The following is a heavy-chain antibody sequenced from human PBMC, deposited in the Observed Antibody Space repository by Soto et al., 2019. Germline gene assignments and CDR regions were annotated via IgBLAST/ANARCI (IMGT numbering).Heavy chain of an antibody. V-gene: IGHV4-59*08. CDR2: IYYSGST. J-gene: IGHJ4*02. Sequence: SETLSLTCTVSGGSISSYYWSWIRQPPGKGLEWIGYIYYSGSTNYNPSLKSRVTISVDTSKNQFSLKLSSVTAADTAVYYCARRGYSYGPFDYWGQGTLVTVSS. CDR1: GGSISSYY. CDR3: ARRGYSYGPFDY. D-gene: IGHD5-18*01.